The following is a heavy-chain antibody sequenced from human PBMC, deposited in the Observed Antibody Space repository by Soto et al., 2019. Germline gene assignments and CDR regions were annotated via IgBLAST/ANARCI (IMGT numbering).Heavy chain of an antibody. V-gene: IGHV1-69*13. CDR2: IIPIFGTA. CDR3: ARAIINVDTAMAPGHWFDP. D-gene: IGHD5-18*01. J-gene: IGHJ5*02. CDR1: GGTFSSYA. Sequence: SVKVSCKASGGTFSSYAISWVLQAPGQGLEWMGGIIPIFGTANYAQKFQGRVTITADESTSTAYMELSSLRSEDTAVYYCARAIINVDTAMAPGHWFDPWGQGTLVTVSS.